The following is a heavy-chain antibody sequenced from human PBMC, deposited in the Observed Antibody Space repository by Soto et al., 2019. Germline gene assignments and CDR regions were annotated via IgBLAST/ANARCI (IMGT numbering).Heavy chain of an antibody. CDR3: ARQTAVAGFFDY. J-gene: IGHJ4*02. CDR1: GYNFATYW. V-gene: IGHV5-51*01. D-gene: IGHD6-19*01. Sequence: PGESLKISCKGSGYNFATYWIGWVRQMPGKGLEWMGIIYPGDSETRYSPSFQGQVTISADKSIGTAYLQWSSLKASDTAMYYCARQTAVAGFFDYWGQGTLVTVSS. CDR2: IYPGDSET.